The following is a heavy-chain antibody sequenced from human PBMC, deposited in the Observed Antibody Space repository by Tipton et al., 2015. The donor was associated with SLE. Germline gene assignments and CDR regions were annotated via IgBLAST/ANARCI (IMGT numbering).Heavy chain of an antibody. CDR3: ARVKWLADY. V-gene: IGHV3-30-3*01. CDR1: GFTFSSYA. J-gene: IGHJ4*02. CDR2: ISYDGSNK. Sequence: SLRLSCAASGFTFSSYAMHWVRQAPGKGLEWVAVISYDGSNKYYADSVKGRFTISRDNSKNTLYLQMNSLRAEDTAVYYCARVKWLADYWGQGTLVTVSS. D-gene: IGHD6-19*01.